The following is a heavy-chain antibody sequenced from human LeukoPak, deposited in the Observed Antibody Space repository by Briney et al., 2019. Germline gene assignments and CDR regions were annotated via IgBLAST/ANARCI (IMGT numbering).Heavy chain of an antibody. CDR3: ARDRYPYPGIAAAGTCMDV. V-gene: IGHV3-30*04. Sequence: PGGSLRLSCAASGFTFSSYAMHWVRQAPGKGLEWVAVISYDGSNKYYADSVKGRFTISRDNSKNTLYLQMNSLRAEDTAVYYCARDRYPYPGIAAAGTCMDVWAKGPRSPSPQ. CDR2: ISYDGSNK. D-gene: IGHD6-13*01. CDR1: GFTFSSYA. J-gene: IGHJ6*04.